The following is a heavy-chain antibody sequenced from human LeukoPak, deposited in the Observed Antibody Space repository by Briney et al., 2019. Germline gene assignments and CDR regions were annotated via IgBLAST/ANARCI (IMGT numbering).Heavy chain of an antibody. J-gene: IGHJ5*02. CDR1: GFTFSSYA. D-gene: IGHD2-2*02. Sequence: PGGSLRLSCAASGFTFSSYAMSWVRQAPGKGLEWVSAISGSGGSTFYADSVKGRFTISRDNSRNTLYLQMNSLRAEDTAVYYCARDVVVVPAAIYWFDPWGQGTLVTVSS. V-gene: IGHV3-23*01. CDR2: ISGSGGST. CDR3: ARDVVVVPAAIYWFDP.